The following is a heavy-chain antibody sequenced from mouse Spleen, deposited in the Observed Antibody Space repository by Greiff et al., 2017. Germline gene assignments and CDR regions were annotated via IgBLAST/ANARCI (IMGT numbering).Heavy chain of an antibody. CDR2: ISSGSSTI. V-gene: IGHV5-17*01. Sequence: EVKLVESGGGLVKPGGSLKLSCAASGFTFSDYGMHWVRQAPEKGLEWVAYISSGSSTIYYADTVKGRSTISRDNAKNTLFLQMTSLGSEDTAMYYCARLLLYYAVDYWGQGTSVTVSS. CDR3: ARLLLYYAVDY. D-gene: IGHD2-1*01. J-gene: IGHJ4*01. CDR1: GFTFSDYG.